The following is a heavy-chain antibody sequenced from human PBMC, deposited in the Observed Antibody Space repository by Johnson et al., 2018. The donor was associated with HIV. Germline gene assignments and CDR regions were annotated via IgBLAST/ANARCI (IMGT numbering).Heavy chain of an antibody. J-gene: IGHJ3*02. Sequence: QVQLVESGGGVVQPGRSLRLSCAASGFTFSTYGMHWVRQAPGKGLEWVTFISYDGSNKYYADSVKGRFTISRDNSKNTLYLQMNSLRAEDTAVYYCARDPDIWGQGTMVTVSS. CDR2: ISYDGSNK. CDR3: ARDPDI. V-gene: IGHV3-30*03. CDR1: GFTFSTYG.